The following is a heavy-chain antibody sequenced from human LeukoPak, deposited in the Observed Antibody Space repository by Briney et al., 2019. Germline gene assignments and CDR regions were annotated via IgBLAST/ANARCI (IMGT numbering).Heavy chain of an antibody. CDR1: GGSISSSSYY. CDR3: ARDGGIAVAGSRSYYYYGMDV. V-gene: IGHV4-39*02. CDR2: IYYSGST. D-gene: IGHD6-19*01. Sequence: PSETLSLTCTVCGGSISSSSYYWGWIRQPPGKGLEWIGSIYYSGSTYYNPSLKSRVTISVDTSKNQFSLKLSSVTAAGTADYYCARDGGIAVAGSRSYYYYGMDVWGQGTTVTVSS. J-gene: IGHJ6*02.